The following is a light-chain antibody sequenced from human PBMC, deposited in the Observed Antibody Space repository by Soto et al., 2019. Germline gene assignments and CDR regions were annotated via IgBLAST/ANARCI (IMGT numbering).Light chain of an antibody. Sequence: EIVLTQPPGTLSLSPGERATLSCRASQSVTNNYLDWFQQKPGQAPRLLIYDASIRADGIPDRFSGSGSETDFTLTISRLEPEDSAVYYCQQCSFSPRTFGQGTKVEIK. J-gene: IGKJ1*01. V-gene: IGKV3-20*01. CDR3: QQCSFSPRT. CDR1: QSVTNNY. CDR2: DAS.